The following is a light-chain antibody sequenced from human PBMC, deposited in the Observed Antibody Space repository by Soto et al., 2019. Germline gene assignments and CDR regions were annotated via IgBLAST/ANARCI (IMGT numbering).Light chain of an antibody. CDR2: RNN. V-gene: IGLV1-47*01. CDR3: AAWDDSLSGLYV. J-gene: IGLJ1*01. CDR1: SSNIGSNY. Sequence: QSVLTQPPSASGTPGQRVTISCSGSSSNIGSNYVYWYQQLPGTAPKLLIYRNNQRPSGVPDRFSGSKSGTSASLAISGLRSEDEADYYCAAWDDSLSGLYVFGTGTKQTVL.